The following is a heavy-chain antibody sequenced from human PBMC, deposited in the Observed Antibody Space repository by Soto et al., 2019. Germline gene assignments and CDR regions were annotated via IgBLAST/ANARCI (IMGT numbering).Heavy chain of an antibody. D-gene: IGHD6-6*01. J-gene: IGHJ5*02. CDR3: ARERPDGARLDP. CDR2: IYYSGST. Sequence: PSETLSLTCTVSGGSICSGDYYWSWIRQPPGKGLEWIGYIYYSGSTYYNPSLKSRVTISVDTSKNQFSLELSSVTAADTAVYYCARERPDGARLDPWGQGTLVTVSS. CDR1: GGSICSGDYY. V-gene: IGHV4-30-4*01.